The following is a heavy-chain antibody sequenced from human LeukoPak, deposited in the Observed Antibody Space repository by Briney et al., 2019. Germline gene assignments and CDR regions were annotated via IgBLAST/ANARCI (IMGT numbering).Heavy chain of an antibody. CDR2: IYTSGST. CDR1: GDSISNSNLY. V-gene: IGHV4-61*02. J-gene: IGHJ5*02. D-gene: IGHD4-17*01. Sequence: SETLSLTCIVSGDSISNSNLYWGWIRQPAGKGLELIGRIYTSGSTNYNPSLKSRVTMSVDTSKNQFSLKLSSVTAADTAVYYCARGPLTMTRGFDPWGQGTLVTVSS. CDR3: ARGPLTMTRGFDP.